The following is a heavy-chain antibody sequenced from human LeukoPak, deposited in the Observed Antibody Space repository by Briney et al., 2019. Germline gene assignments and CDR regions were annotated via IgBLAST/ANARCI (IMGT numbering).Heavy chain of an antibody. V-gene: IGHV5-51*01. CDR3: AKGGYCSSTSCYGEPGWFDP. J-gene: IGHJ5*02. Sequence: GESLKISCKGSGYSFTSYWIGWVRQMPGKGLEWMGIIYPGDSDTRYSPSFQGQVTISADKSISAAYLQWSSLKASDTAMYYCAKGGYCSSTSCYGEPGWFDPWGQGTLVTVSS. D-gene: IGHD2-2*01. CDR1: GYSFTSYW. CDR2: IYPGDSDT.